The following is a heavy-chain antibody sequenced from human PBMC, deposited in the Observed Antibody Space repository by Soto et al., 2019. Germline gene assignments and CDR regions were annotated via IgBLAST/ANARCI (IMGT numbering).Heavy chain of an antibody. D-gene: IGHD2-15*01. CDR1: GYSFTSYC. Sequence: GESLKMSCDGSGYSFTSYCIGLVLQMPGKGLEWMGIIYPGDSDTRYSPSFQGQVTISADKSISTAYLQWSSLKASDTAMYYCARPGSSTLYGMDVWGQGTTVTVSS. V-gene: IGHV5-51*01. CDR2: IYPGDSDT. J-gene: IGHJ6*02. CDR3: ARPGSSTLYGMDV.